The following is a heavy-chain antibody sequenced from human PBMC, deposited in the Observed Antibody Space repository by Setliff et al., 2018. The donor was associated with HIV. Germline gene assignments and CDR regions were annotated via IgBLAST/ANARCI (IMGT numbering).Heavy chain of an antibody. V-gene: IGHV1-46*01. CDR2: VIPSTGDT. CDR1: GYTFTSYY. Sequence: ASVKVSCKASGYTFTSYYIHWARQAPGQGLEWMGIVIPSTGDTKYSQEFQGRVTITRDTSASTAYMGLRSLRSDDTAVYYCARDEPKNTEAAPGYWGQGTLVTSPQ. J-gene: IGHJ4*02. D-gene: IGHD6-6*01. CDR3: ARDEPKNTEAAPGY.